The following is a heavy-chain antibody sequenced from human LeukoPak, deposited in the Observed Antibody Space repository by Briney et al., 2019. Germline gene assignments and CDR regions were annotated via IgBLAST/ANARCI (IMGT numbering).Heavy chain of an antibody. CDR2: ISSSGSYI. J-gene: IGHJ6*04. CDR3: AKGVDV. Sequence: GGSLRLSCAASGFTFGRNSMNWVRQAPGKGLEWVASISSSGSYIYYAESVKGRFTISRDNAKNSLSLQMNSLRAEDTAVYYCAKGVDVWGKGTTVTVSS. CDR1: GFTFGRNS. V-gene: IGHV3-21*01.